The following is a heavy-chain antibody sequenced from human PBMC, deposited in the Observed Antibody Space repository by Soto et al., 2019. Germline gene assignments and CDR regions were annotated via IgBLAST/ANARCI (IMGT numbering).Heavy chain of an antibody. V-gene: IGHV2-5*02. CDR3: AHSIEATTRAYYYYGMDV. D-gene: IGHD5-12*01. CDR1: GFSLSTSGVG. Sequence: SGPTLVNPTQTLTLTCTFSGFSLSTSGVGVGWIRQPPGKALEWLALIYWDDDKRYSPSLKSRLTITKDTSKNQVVLTMTNMDPVDTATYYCAHSIEATTRAYYYYGMDVWGQGTLVTVSS. J-gene: IGHJ6*02. CDR2: IYWDDDK.